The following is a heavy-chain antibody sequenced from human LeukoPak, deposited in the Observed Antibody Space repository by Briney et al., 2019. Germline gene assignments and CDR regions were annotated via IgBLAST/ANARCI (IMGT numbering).Heavy chain of an antibody. J-gene: IGHJ4*02. CDR1: GGSISSGTYY. CDR3: ARDLLSVADNDRGDY. V-gene: IGHV4-61*02. D-gene: IGHD6-19*01. CDR2: FYTSGST. Sequence: SETLSLTCTVSGGSISSGTYYWSWIRQPAGKGLEWIGRFYTSGSTNYNPSLKSRVTISVDTSKNQFSLKLSSVTAADTAVYYCARDLLSVADNDRGDYWGQGTLVTVSS.